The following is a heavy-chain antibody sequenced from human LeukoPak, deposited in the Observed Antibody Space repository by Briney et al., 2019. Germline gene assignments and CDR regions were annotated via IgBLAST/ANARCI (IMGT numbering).Heavy chain of an antibody. Sequence: SETLSLTCTVSGGSISSYYWSWIRQPPGKGLEWIGYIYYSGSTNYNPSLKSRVTISVDTSKNQFSLKLSSVTAADTAVYYCARSGYDFWSGYHYYFDYWGQGTLVTVSS. CDR2: IYYSGST. J-gene: IGHJ4*02. CDR1: GGSISSYY. CDR3: ARSGYDFWSGYHYYFDY. D-gene: IGHD3-3*01. V-gene: IGHV4-59*01.